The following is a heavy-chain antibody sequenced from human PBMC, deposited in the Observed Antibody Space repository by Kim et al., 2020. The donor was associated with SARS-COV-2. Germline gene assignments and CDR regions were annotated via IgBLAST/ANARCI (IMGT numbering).Heavy chain of an antibody. CDR2: FDPEDGET. J-gene: IGHJ4*02. Sequence: ASVKVSCKVSGYTLTELSMHWVRQAPGKGLEWMGGFDPEDGETIYAQKFQGRVTMTEDTSTDTAYMELSSLRSEDTAVYYCATDQRAYYDSSGYPYWGQGTLVTVSS. CDR3: ATDQRAYYDSSGYPY. D-gene: IGHD3-22*01. V-gene: IGHV1-24*01. CDR1: GYTLTELS.